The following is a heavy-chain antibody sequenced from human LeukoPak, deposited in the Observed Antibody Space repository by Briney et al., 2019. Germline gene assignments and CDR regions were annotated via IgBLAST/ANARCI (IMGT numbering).Heavy chain of an antibody. V-gene: IGHV3-7*01. CDR1: GFIFSNYW. D-gene: IGHD6-13*01. CDR3: AKDASSSWYYFDY. CDR2: IKQDGSEK. Sequence: GGSLRLSCAASGFIFSNYWMSWVCQAPGKGLEWVANIKQDGSEKFYVDSVKGRFTISRDNAKNSLYLQMNSLRAEDTAVYYCAKDASSSWYYFDYWGQGTLVTVSS. J-gene: IGHJ4*02.